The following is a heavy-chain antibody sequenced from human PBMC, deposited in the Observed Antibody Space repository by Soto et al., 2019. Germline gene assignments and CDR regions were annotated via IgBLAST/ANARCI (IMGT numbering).Heavy chain of an antibody. J-gene: IGHJ4*02. CDR3: PRLLPSNDY. CDR2: ISAYNGNT. D-gene: IGHD2-15*01. CDR1: GYTFTSYG. Sequence: QVQLVQSGAEVKKPGASVKVSCKASGYTFTSYGISWVRQAPGQGLEWMGWISAYNGNTHYAQKLQGRVTTTTYTSTSTAYMELRSLISDDTALYYCPRLLPSNDYWGQGTLVTVSS. V-gene: IGHV1-18*01.